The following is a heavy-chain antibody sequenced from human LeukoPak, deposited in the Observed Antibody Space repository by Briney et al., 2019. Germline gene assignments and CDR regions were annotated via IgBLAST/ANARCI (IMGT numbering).Heavy chain of an antibody. J-gene: IGHJ4*02. CDR3: ARSPAAGAIELDY. V-gene: IGHV3-13*01. D-gene: IGHD6-13*01. CDR1: GFTFSNHD. Sequence: GGSLRLSCAASGFTFSNHDMHWVRQATGKGLEWVSGIGVPGDTFYPDSVKGRFTISRENAKNSLYLQMHSLRAGDTAVYYCARSPAAGAIELDYWGQGTLVTVSS. CDR2: IGVPGDT.